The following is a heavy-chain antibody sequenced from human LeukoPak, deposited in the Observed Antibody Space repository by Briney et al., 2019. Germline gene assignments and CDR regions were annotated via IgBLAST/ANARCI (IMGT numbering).Heavy chain of an antibody. CDR3: ARGASSGWYPKYYFDY. V-gene: IGHV4-39*01. J-gene: IGHJ4*02. Sequence: PSETLSLTCTVSGGSISSSSYYWGWIRQPPGKGLEWIGSIYYSGSTYYNPSLKSRVTISVDTSKNQFSLKLSSVTAADTAVYYCARGASSGWYPKYYFDYWGQGTLVTVSS. CDR1: GGSISSSSYY. D-gene: IGHD6-19*01. CDR2: IYYSGST.